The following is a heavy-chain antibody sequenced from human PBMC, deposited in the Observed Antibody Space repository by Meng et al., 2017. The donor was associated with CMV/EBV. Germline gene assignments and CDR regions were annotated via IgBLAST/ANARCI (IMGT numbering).Heavy chain of an antibody. V-gene: IGHV1-46*01. J-gene: IGHJ6*02. CDR2: INPSGGST. CDR1: GYTFTSYY. Sequence: ASVKVSCKASGYTFTSYYMHWVRQAPGQGLEWMGIINPSGGSTSYAQKFQGRVTMTRDTSTSTVYMELSSLRSEDTAVYYCGRAISSSSVWYYYYGMDVWGQGTTVTVSS. D-gene: IGHD6-6*01. CDR3: GRAISSSSVWYYYYGMDV.